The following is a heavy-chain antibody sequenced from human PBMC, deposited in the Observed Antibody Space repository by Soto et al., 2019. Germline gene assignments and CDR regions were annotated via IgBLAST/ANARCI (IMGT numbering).Heavy chain of an antibody. CDR2: IIPILGIA. CDR3: AREPVGSGGSCYWFDP. Sequence: QVQLVQSGAEVKKPGSSVKVSCKASGGTFSSYTISWVRQAPGQGLEWMGRIIPILGIANYAQKFQGRVTITADKSTSTAYMELSSLRSEDTAVYYCAREPVGSGGSCYWFDPWGQGTLVTVSS. CDR1: GGTFSSYT. J-gene: IGHJ5*02. D-gene: IGHD2-15*01. V-gene: IGHV1-69*08.